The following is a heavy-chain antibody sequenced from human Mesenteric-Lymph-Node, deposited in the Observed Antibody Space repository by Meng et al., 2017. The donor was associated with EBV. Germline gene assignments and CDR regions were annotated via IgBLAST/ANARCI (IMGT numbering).Heavy chain of an antibody. CDR2: LNAGNGNT. V-gene: IGHV1-3*01. J-gene: IGHJ4*02. CDR1: YA. D-gene: IGHD6-13*01. Sequence: YAMHWVRQAPGQRLEWMGWLNAGNGNTKYSQKFQGRVTITRDTSASTAYMELSSLTSEDTAVYYCARDPGYSSSWLDYWGQGTLVTVSS. CDR3: ARDPGYSSSWLDY.